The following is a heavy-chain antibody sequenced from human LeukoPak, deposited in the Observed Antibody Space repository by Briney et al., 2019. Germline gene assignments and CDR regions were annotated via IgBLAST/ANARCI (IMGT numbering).Heavy chain of an antibody. CDR1: GFTFSSYG. Sequence: PGGSLRLSCAASGFTFSSYGMHWVRQAPGKGLEWVAVISYDGSNKYYADSVKGRFTISRDNSKNTLYLQMNSLRAEDTAVYYCAKVLDLLGEILRSYYYYGMDVWGQGTTVTVSS. CDR3: AKVLDLLGEILRSYYYYGMDV. V-gene: IGHV3-30*18. J-gene: IGHJ6*02. D-gene: IGHD3-10*01. CDR2: ISYDGSNK.